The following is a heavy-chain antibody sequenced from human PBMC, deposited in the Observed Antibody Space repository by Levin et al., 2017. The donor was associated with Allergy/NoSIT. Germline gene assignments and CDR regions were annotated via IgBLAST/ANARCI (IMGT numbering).Heavy chain of an antibody. Sequence: GESLKISCKASGYTFTSYDINWVRQATGQGLEWMGWMDPNSGYTDYAQKFQGRVTMTRNTSITTAYMELSGLRSDDTAVYYCARRCISTTCHYYYGMDVWGQGTTVTVSS. J-gene: IGHJ6*02. V-gene: IGHV1-8*01. D-gene: IGHD2-2*01. CDR2: MDPNSGYT. CDR1: GYTFTSYD. CDR3: ARRCISTTCHYYYGMDV.